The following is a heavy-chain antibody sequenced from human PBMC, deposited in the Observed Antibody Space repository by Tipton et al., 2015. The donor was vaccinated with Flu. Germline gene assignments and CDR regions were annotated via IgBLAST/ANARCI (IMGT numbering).Heavy chain of an antibody. Sequence: GLVKPSETLSLSCIVSGASISDYFWSWVRQRPGKGLEWIGYVHWNEMPDYHPSLTGRVSIEVDTSKNQLSLKLRSVTAADTAVYYCARWIQYGLVWSQGTTVTVSS. D-gene: IGHD5-18*01. CDR1: GASISDYF. CDR2: VHWNEMP. J-gene: IGHJ6*02. V-gene: IGHV4-59*01. CDR3: ARWIQYGLV.